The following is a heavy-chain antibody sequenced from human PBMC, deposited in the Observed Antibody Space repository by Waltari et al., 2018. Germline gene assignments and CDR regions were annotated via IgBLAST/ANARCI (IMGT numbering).Heavy chain of an antibody. D-gene: IGHD1-26*01. CDR1: GYTFSDYG. Sequence: QVQLVQSGAEVKKPGASVKVSCKASGYTFSDYGISWVRQAPGQGLEWMGWISGNNGHTNHAQKFQGRLIMTKDTSTTTVYMELTYLTSDDTAIYYCARRNLGYAFDIWGQGTLVTVSS. V-gene: IGHV1-18*01. CDR3: ARRNLGYAFDI. J-gene: IGHJ3*02. CDR2: ISGNNGHT.